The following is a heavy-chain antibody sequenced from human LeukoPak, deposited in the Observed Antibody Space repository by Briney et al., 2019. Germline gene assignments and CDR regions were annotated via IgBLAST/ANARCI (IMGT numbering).Heavy chain of an antibody. CDR1: VYSFTSYC. V-gene: IGHV5-51*01. Sequence: GESLKSSSKGAVYSFTSYCIACVRQMPGKGLEWMGIIYPGDSDTRYSPSFQGQVTISPDKSISTAYLQWSSLKASDTAMYYCARQDSSGWYAWGQGTLVTVSS. CDR3: ARQDSSGWYA. J-gene: IGHJ4*02. D-gene: IGHD6-19*01. CDR2: IYPGDSDT.